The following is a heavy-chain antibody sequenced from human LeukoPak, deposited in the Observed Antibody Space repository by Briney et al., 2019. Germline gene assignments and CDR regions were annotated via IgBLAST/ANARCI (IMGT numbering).Heavy chain of an antibody. V-gene: IGHV3-74*01. D-gene: IGHD3-16*02. Sequence: GGSLRLSCAASGFTFSSYWMHWVRQAPGKGLVWVSRINSDGSSTSYADSVKGRFTISRDTSRNTLFLQMNSLRVEDSAMYYCVKRLTLGDLSIKGALALWGQGTMVTVAS. CDR3: VKRLTLGDLSIKGALAL. J-gene: IGHJ3*01. CDR2: INSDGSST. CDR1: GFTFSSYW.